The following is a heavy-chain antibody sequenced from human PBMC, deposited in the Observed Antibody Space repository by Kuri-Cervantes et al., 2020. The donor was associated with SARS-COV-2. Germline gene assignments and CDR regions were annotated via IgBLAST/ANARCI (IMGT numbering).Heavy chain of an antibody. Sequence: SETLSLTCAVYGGSFSGYYWSWIRQPPGKGLEWIGEINHSGSTNYNPSLKSRVTISVDTSKNQFSLKLSSVTAADTAVYYCARHPSSGWSYYFDYWGQGTLVTVSS. CDR1: GGSFSGYY. V-gene: IGHV4-34*01. D-gene: IGHD6-19*01. J-gene: IGHJ4*02. CDR3: ARHPSSGWSYYFDY. CDR2: INHSGST.